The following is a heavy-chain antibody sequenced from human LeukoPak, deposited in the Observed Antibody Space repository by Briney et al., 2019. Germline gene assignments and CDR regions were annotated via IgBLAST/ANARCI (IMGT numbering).Heavy chain of an antibody. CDR3: ARAMHTAMVSWT. J-gene: IGHJ4*02. D-gene: IGHD5-18*01. CDR2: NYYSGST. CDR1: GGSISSGGYY. Sequence: PSETLSLTCTVPGGSISSGGYYWSWIRQHPVRGLEWIGYNYYSGSTYHNPSLKSRVTISVDTSKNQFSLKRSSVTAADTAVYYCARAMHTAMVSWTWGQGTLVTVSS. V-gene: IGHV4-31*03.